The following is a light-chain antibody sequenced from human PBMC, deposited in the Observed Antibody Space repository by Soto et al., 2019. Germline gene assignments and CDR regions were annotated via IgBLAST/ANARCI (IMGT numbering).Light chain of an antibody. V-gene: IGKV3-20*01. CDR1: QSVSSSY. CDR3: QQYGSSHMYT. Sequence: EIVLTQSPGTLSLSPGERATLSCRASQSVSSSYLAWYQQKPGQAPRLLIYGASSRATGIPDRFSGSGSGTDFTLTISRPEPEDFAVYYCQQYGSSHMYTFGQGTKLEIK. J-gene: IGKJ2*01. CDR2: GAS.